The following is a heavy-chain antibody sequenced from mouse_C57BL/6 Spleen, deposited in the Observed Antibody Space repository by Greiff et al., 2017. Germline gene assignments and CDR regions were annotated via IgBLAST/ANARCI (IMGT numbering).Heavy chain of an antibody. J-gene: IGHJ2*01. CDR1: GYTFTSYW. D-gene: IGHD1-1*01. V-gene: IGHV1-64*01. CDR3: ARCPYCGSSLFDY. CDR2: IHPNSGST. Sequence: QVQLQQPGAELVKPGASVKLSCKASGYTFTSYWMHWVKQRPGQGLEWIGMIHPNSGSTNYNKKFKSKATLTVDKSSSTAYMQLRSLTSEDSAVYYCARCPYCGSSLFDYWGQGTTLTVSS.